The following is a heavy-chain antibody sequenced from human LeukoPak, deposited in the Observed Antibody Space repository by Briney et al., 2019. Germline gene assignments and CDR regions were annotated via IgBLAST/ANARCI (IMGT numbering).Heavy chain of an antibody. Sequence: SETLSLTCAVYGGSFSGYYWSWIRQPPGKGLEWIGEINHSGSTNYNPSLKSRVTISVDTSKNQFSLKLSSVTAADTAVYYCARTPPIPYWYFDLWGRGTLVTVSS. CDR1: GGSFSGYY. CDR3: ARTPPIPYWYFDL. CDR2: INHSGST. J-gene: IGHJ2*01. D-gene: IGHD2-2*01. V-gene: IGHV4-34*01.